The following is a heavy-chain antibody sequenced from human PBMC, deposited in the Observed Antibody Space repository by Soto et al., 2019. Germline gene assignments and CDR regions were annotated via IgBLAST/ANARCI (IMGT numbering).Heavy chain of an antibody. CDR2: IYHSGST. D-gene: IGHD3-22*01. CDR1: GCSISSGGYS. V-gene: IGHV4-30-2*01. J-gene: IGHJ4*02. Sequence: SETLSLTCAVSGCSISSGGYSWSWIRQPPGKGLEWIGYIYHSGSTYYNPSLKSRVTISVDRSKNQFSLKLSSVTAADTAVYYCARLLLKNYFDYWGQGTLVTVSS. CDR3: ARLLLKNYFDY.